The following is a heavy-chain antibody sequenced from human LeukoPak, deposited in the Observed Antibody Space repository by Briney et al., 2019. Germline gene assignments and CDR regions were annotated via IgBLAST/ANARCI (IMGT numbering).Heavy chain of an antibody. CDR1: GYTFTGYY. Sequence: ASVKVSCKASGYTFTGYYMHWVRQAPGQGLEWMGWISAYNGNTNYAQKLQGRVTMTTDTSTSTAYMELRSLRSDDTAVYYCARDSFVATIPAGPWFDPWGQGTLVTVSS. CDR2: ISAYNGNT. CDR3: ARDSFVATIPAGPWFDP. J-gene: IGHJ5*02. D-gene: IGHD5-12*01. V-gene: IGHV1-18*04.